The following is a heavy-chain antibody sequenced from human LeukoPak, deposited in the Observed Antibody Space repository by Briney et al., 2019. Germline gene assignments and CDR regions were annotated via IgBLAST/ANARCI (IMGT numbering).Heavy chain of an antibody. CDR3: ARAYGYCTNGVCYTPLPFDY. Sequence: ASLTVSCTASGCTFSSYAISWVRQAPGQGLEWMGGLIPIFGTANYAQKFQGRVTITADESTSTAYMELSSLRSEDTAVYYCARAYGYCTNGVCYTPLPFDYWGQGTLVTVSS. V-gene: IGHV1-69*13. D-gene: IGHD2-8*01. J-gene: IGHJ4*02. CDR2: LIPIFGTA. CDR1: GCTFSSYA.